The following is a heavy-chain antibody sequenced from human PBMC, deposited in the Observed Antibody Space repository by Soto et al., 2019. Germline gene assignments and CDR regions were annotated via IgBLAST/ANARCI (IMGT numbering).Heavy chain of an antibody. D-gene: IGHD3-22*01. CDR3: ANRYEDYYDSSGYLS. J-gene: IGHJ4*02. CDR2: ISGSGGST. V-gene: IGHV3-23*01. Sequence: GGSLRLSCAASGFTFSSYAMSWVRQAPGKGLEWVSAISGSGGSTYYADSVKGRFTISRDNSKNTLYLQMNSLRAEDTAVYYCANRYEDYYDSSGYLSWGQGTLVTVSS. CDR1: GFTFSSYA.